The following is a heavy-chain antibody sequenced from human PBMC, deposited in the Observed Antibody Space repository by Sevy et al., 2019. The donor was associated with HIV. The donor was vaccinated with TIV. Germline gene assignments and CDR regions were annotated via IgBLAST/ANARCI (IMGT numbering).Heavy chain of an antibody. CDR2: ISGSGGSGDKT. V-gene: IGHV3-23*01. Sequence: GGSLRLSCAASGVSFTNAWMCWVCQAPGKGLEWVSGISGSGGSGDKTNYADSVKGRVTISRDDSKNSLYLELNSLRAEDTAIYYCAGKYDSSGCFDYWGQGTLVTVSS. J-gene: IGHJ4*02. D-gene: IGHD3-22*01. CDR1: GVSFTNAW. CDR3: AGKYDSSGCFDY.